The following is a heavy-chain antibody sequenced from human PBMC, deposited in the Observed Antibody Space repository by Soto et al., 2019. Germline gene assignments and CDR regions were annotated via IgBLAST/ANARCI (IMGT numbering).Heavy chain of an antibody. V-gene: IGHV1-2*04. CDR2: INPNSGGT. CDR3: ARPTDDYILSGFDY. Sequence: ASVKVSCKASGYTFTGYYMHWVRQAPGQGLEWMGWINPNSGGTNYAQKFQGWVTMTRDTSISTAYMELSRLRSDDTAVYYCARPTDDYILSGFDYWGQGTLVTVSS. CDR1: GYTFTGYY. D-gene: IGHD4-4*01. J-gene: IGHJ4*02.